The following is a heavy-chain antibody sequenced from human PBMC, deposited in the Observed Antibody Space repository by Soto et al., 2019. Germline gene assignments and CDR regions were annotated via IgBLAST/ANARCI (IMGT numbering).Heavy chain of an antibody. CDR3: ARQSLTAYSMDV. J-gene: IGHJ6*02. CDR1: GGSISASPYY. D-gene: IGHD7-27*01. Sequence: SETLSLTCTVSGGSISASPYYWVWIRQPPGTGLEWIGSIYSSGSTYYNPSLKSRVTISVDTSKNQFSLKLTSVAAADTAVYYCARQSLTAYSMDVWGQGTTVTVSS. CDR2: IYSSGST. V-gene: IGHV4-39*01.